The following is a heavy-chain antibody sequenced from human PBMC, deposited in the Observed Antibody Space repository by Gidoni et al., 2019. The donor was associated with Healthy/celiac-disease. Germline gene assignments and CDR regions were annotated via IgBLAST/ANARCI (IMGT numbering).Heavy chain of an antibody. J-gene: IGHJ4*02. D-gene: IGHD1-26*01. CDR3: ARHFHGSWGLNYFDY. V-gene: IGHV4-39*01. Sequence: QLQLQESGPGLVKPSETLSLTCTVSGGSISSSSYYWGWIRQPPGKGLEWIGSIYYSGSTYYNPSLKSRVTISVDTSKNQFSLKLSSVTAADTAVYYCARHFHGSWGLNYFDYWGQGTLVTVSS. CDR2: IYYSGST. CDR1: GGSISSSSYY.